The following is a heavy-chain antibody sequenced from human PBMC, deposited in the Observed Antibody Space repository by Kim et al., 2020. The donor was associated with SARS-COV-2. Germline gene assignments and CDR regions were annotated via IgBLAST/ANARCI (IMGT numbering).Heavy chain of an antibody. Sequence: GGSLRLSCAASGFTFSSYSMNWVRQAPGKGLEWVSSISSSSSYIYYADSVKGRFTISRDNAKNSLYLQMNSLRAEDTAVYYCARGKAAAGTGLFDPWGQGTLVTVSS. J-gene: IGHJ5*02. V-gene: IGHV3-21*01. CDR2: ISSSSSYI. CDR1: GFTFSSYS. CDR3: ARGKAAAGTGLFDP. D-gene: IGHD6-13*01.